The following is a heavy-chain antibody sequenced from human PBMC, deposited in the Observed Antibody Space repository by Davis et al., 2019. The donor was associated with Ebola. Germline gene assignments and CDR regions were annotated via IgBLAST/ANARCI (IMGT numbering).Heavy chain of an antibody. Sequence: MPSETLSLTCTVSGGSITNYYWSWIRQTPGKGLEWIGYIYYSGSTNYNPSLKSRLTISVDTSKNQFSLKLSSLTAADTAVYYCARSIAVAGNGGDPYGMDVWGQGTTVTVSS. J-gene: IGHJ6*02. CDR2: IYYSGST. CDR3: ARSIAVAGNGGDPYGMDV. V-gene: IGHV4-59*01. CDR1: GGSITNYY. D-gene: IGHD6-19*01.